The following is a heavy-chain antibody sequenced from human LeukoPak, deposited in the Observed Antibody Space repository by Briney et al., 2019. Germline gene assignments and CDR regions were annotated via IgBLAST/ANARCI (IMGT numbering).Heavy chain of an antibody. D-gene: IGHD4-17*01. CDR1: GFTFGSYA. CDR2: ISHSGGHT. J-gene: IGHJ6*02. CDR3: ARAEKSDYGDYRYYYYGMDV. Sequence: GGSLRLSCAASGFTFGSYAMTWVRQAPRKGLEWVSTISHSGGHTYYADSVKGRFTISRDNSKNTLYLQMNSLRAEDTAVYYCARAEKSDYGDYRYYYYGMDVWGQGTTVTVSS. V-gene: IGHV3-23*01.